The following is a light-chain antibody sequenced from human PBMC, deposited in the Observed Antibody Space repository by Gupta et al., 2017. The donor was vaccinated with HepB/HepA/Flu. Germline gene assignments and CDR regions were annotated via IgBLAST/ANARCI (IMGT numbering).Light chain of an antibody. J-gene: IGLJ3*02. CDR1: SSNIGNNY. Sequence: QSVLTQPPSVSAAPGQKVTISCSGSSSNIGNNYVFWYQHLPGTAPKLLIYENDKRPSGIPDRFSGSKSGTSATLSITGLQTGEEADYYCLTWDTSLSVSLFGGGTKLTVL. CDR3: LTWDTSLSVSL. V-gene: IGLV1-51*02. CDR2: END.